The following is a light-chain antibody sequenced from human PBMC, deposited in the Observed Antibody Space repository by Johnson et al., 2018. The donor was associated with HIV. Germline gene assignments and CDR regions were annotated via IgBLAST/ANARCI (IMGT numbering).Light chain of an antibody. Sequence: QSVLTQPPSVSAAPGQMVSISCSGSSSNIGKNYVSWYQQLPGTAPKLLIYDNNKRPSGIPDRFSGFKSGTSATLGITGLQTGDEADYYCGTWDSSLSAYVFGTGTNVTVL. CDR1: SSNIGKNY. CDR3: GTWDSSLSAYV. V-gene: IGLV1-51*01. J-gene: IGLJ1*01. CDR2: DNN.